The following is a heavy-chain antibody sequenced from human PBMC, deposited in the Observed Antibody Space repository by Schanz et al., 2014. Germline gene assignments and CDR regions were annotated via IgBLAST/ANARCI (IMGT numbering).Heavy chain of an antibody. J-gene: IGHJ4*02. CDR2: ISTFRNEDT. CDR1: GYTFISYG. CDR3: ARDGVDAAAGGNY. Sequence: QVQLVQSGAEVKKPGASVKVSCKASGYTFISYGIKWVRQAPGQGPEFMGWISTFRNEDTNSAQRFQGRLTMTTDTSTSTAYMELRSLRSDDTAVYYCARDGVDAAAGGNYWGQGTLVTVSS. V-gene: IGHV1-18*01. D-gene: IGHD6-13*01.